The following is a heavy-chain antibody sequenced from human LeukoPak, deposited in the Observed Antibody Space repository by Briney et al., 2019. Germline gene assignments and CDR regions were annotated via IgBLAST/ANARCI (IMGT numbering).Heavy chain of an antibody. CDR2: IYYSGST. D-gene: IGHD2-15*01. J-gene: IGHJ6*02. Sequence: PSETLSLTCTASGGSISSYYWSRIRRPPGKGLEWIGYIYYSGSTNYNPSLKSRVTISVDTSKNQFSLKLSSVTAADTAVYYCARRNRYCSGGSCYYGMDVWGQGTTVTVSS. CDR1: GGSISSYY. V-gene: IGHV4-59*08. CDR3: ARRNRYCSGGSCYYGMDV.